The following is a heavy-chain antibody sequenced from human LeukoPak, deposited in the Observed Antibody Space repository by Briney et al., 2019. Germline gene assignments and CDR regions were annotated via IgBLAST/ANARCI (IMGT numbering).Heavy chain of an antibody. Sequence: GGSLRLSCAASGFTFSSYAMHWVRQAPGNGLEWVAVISYDGSNKYYADSVKGRFTISRDNSKNTLYLQMNSLRAEDTAVYYCAVGGGRGYSFESMGNYFDYWGQGALVTVSS. CDR2: ISYDGSNK. CDR3: AVGGGRGYSFESMGNYFDY. CDR1: GFTFSSYA. J-gene: IGHJ4*02. D-gene: IGHD3-22*01. V-gene: IGHV3-30-3*01.